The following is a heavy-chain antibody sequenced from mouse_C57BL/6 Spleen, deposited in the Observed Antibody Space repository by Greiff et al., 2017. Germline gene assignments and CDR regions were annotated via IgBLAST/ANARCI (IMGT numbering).Heavy chain of an antibody. CDR2: IWRGGST. Sequence: QVQLQQSGPGLVQPSQSLSITCTVSGFSLTSYGVHWVRQSLGKGLEWLGVIWRGGSTDYNAAFMSRLSITKDNSKSKVFFIMNSLQADDTAIYYCAKEDYYGSSWYFDVWGTGTTVTVSS. J-gene: IGHJ1*03. CDR1: GFSLTSYG. D-gene: IGHD1-1*01. CDR3: AKEDYYGSSWYFDV. V-gene: IGHV2-5*01.